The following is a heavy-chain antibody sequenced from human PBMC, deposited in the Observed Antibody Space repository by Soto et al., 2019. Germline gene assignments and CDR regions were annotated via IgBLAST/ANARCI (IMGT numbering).Heavy chain of an antibody. D-gene: IGHD1-7*01. V-gene: IGHV3-23*01. CDR2: ISGSGGST. Sequence: GGSLRLSCASSGFTFSSYAMSLVRQAPGKGLEWVSAISGSGGSTYYADSVKGRFTISRDNSKNTLYLQMNSLRAEDTAVYYCAKGPYNWNSNWFDPWGQGTLVTVSS. CDR3: AKGPYNWNSNWFDP. J-gene: IGHJ5*02. CDR1: GFTFSSYA.